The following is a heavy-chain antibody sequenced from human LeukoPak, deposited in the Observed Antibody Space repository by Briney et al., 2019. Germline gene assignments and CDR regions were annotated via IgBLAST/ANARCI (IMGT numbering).Heavy chain of an antibody. V-gene: IGHV1-2*02. D-gene: IGHD3-22*01. CDR1: GYTFTFYG. Sequence: GASVKVSCKASGYTFTFYGISWVRHAPGQGLEWMGWINPNSGGTNYAQKFQGRVTLTRDTSISTAYMELSRLRSDDTAVYYCARDRYDRSGYYYHFIDYWGQGTLVTVAS. CDR2: INPNSGGT. CDR3: ARDRYDRSGYYYHFIDY. J-gene: IGHJ4*02.